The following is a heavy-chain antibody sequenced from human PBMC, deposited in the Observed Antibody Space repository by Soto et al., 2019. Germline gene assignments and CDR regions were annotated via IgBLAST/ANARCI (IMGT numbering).Heavy chain of an antibody. V-gene: IGHV1-69*13. CDR3: ARDSPEDTAMVPFDY. CDR2: IIPIFGTA. CDR1: GGTFSSYA. J-gene: IGHJ4*02. D-gene: IGHD5-18*01. Sequence: ASVKVFCKASGGTFSSYAISWVRQAPGQGLEWMGGIIPIFGTANYAQKFQGRVTITADESTSTAYMELSSLRSEDTAVYYCARDSPEDTAMVPFDYWGQGTLVTVSS.